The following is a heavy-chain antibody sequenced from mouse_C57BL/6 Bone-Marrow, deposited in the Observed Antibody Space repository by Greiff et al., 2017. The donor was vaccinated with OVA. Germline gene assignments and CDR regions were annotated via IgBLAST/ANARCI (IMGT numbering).Heavy chain of an antibody. CDR3: ARGTTTVVGY. D-gene: IGHD1-1*01. CDR2: ISYDGSN. Sequence: EVQLQQSGPGLVKPSQSLSLTCSVTGYSITSGYYWNWIRQFPGNKLEWMGYISYDGSNNYNPSLKNRISITRDTSKNQFFLKLNSVTTEDTATYYCARGTTTVVGYWGQGTTLTVSS. CDR1: GYSITSGYY. J-gene: IGHJ2*01. V-gene: IGHV3-6*01.